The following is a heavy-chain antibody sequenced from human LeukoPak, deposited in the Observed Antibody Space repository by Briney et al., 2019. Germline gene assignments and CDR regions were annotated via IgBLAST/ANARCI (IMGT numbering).Heavy chain of an antibody. Sequence: SVKVSFKASGGPFSSYAISWGRRAPGQGRGWMGGIIPIFGTANYSEKFEGRVTITAEECKKTAYMELSSLRSEDTAVYYCAVGLGMICCGYCYLRMYVWGKGTTVTVSS. CDR3: AVGLGMICCGYCYLRMYV. CDR1: GGPFSSYA. CDR2: IIPIFGTA. V-gene: IGHV1-69*01. D-gene: IGHD2-21*02. J-gene: IGHJ6*04.